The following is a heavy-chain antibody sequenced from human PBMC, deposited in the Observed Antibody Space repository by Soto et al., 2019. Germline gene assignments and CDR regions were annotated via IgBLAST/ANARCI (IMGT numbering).Heavy chain of an antibody. J-gene: IGHJ4*02. Sequence: QVQLVESGGGVVQPGRSLRLSCAASRFTFSTYAMHWVRQAPGKGLECVAVISYDGSNKYYADYVKGRFTISRDNSKNTMSLQMNRSSAEDTALYDWARGGYGGGHCFDYWGQGTLVTVSS. CDR3: ARGGYGGGHCFDY. V-gene: IGHV3-30*04. CDR1: RFTFSTYA. CDR2: ISYDGSNK. D-gene: IGHD3-16*01.